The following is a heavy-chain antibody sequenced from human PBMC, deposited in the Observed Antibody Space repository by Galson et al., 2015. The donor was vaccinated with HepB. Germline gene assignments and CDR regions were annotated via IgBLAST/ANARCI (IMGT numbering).Heavy chain of an antibody. J-gene: IGHJ4*02. Sequence: QVQLQESGPGLVKPSETLSLTCNVSGGSISNYYWSWIRQPPGKGLEWVGYIYYSGSTNYNPSLKSRLTISVDTSKNQFSLKLSSVTAADAAVYYCARVSGKGNSGKTHDLWGQGTLATVSS. CDR3: ARVSGKGNSGKTHDL. CDR1: GGSISNYY. V-gene: IGHV4-59*01. D-gene: IGHD5-12*01. CDR2: IYYSGST.